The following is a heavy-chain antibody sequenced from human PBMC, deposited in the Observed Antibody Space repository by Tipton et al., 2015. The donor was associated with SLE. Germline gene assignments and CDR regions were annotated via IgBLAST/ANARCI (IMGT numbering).Heavy chain of an antibody. J-gene: IGHJ4*02. CDR3: AKDRCSSTSCHKDY. V-gene: IGHV3-30*02. CDR1: GFTFSSYA. Sequence: SLRLSCAASGFTFSSYAMHWVRQAPGKGLEWVAFIRYDGSNKYYADSVKGRFTISRDNSKNTLYLQMNSLRAEDTAVYYCAKDRCSSTSCHKDYWGQGTLVTVSS. CDR2: IRYDGSNK. D-gene: IGHD2-2*01.